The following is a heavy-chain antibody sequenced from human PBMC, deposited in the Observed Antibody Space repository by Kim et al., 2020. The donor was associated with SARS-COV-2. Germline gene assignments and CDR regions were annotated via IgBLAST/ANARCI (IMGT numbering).Heavy chain of an antibody. CDR3: ASLSGWYYFDY. D-gene: IGHD6-19*01. CDR2: INHSGST. Sequence: SETLSLTCAVYGGSFSGYYWSWIRQPPGKGLEWIGEINHSGSTNYNPSLKSRVTISVDTSKNQFSLKLSSVTAADTAVYYCASLSGWYYFDYWGQGTLVTVSS. J-gene: IGHJ4*02. CDR1: GGSFSGYY. V-gene: IGHV4-34*01.